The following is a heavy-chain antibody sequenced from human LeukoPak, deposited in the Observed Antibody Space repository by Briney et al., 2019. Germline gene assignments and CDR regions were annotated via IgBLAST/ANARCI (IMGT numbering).Heavy chain of an antibody. Sequence: SETLSLTCAVSGGSISSSNCWSWVRQPPGKGLEWIGEIYHSGSTNYNPSLKSRVIISVDKSKNQFSLKLTSVTAADTAVYYCARDKAAAGTGCFDPWGQGTLVTVSS. CDR2: IYHSGST. V-gene: IGHV4-4*02. CDR1: GGSISSSNC. CDR3: ARDKAAAGTGCFDP. D-gene: IGHD6-13*01. J-gene: IGHJ5*02.